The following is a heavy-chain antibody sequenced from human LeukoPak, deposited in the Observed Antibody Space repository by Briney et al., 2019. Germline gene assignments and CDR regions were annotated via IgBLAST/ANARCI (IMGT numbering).Heavy chain of an antibody. V-gene: IGHV4-59*01. Sequence: PSETLSLTCTVSGGSINSFWSWIRQPPDKGLEFIGYISYSGSTNYNPSLKSRLTMSVDTAKNQVSLNLTSVTAADTAVYYCARDKHTTSYTGGRYYPYYFDSWGQGTLVTVS. D-gene: IGHD2-8*02. J-gene: IGHJ4*02. CDR3: ARDKHTTSYTGGRYYPYYFDS. CDR2: ISYSGST. CDR1: GGSINSF.